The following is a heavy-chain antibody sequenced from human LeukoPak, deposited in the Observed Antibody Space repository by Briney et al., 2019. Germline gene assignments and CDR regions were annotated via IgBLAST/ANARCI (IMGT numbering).Heavy chain of an antibody. Sequence: ASVKVSCKVSGYTLTELSMHWVRQAPGKGLEWMGGFDPEDGETIYAQKFQGRVTMTEDTSTDTAYMELSSLRSEDTAVYYCARWGTGGYSYDYWGQGTLVTVSS. CDR2: FDPEDGET. J-gene: IGHJ4*02. CDR1: GYTLTELS. V-gene: IGHV1-24*01. D-gene: IGHD5-18*01. CDR3: ARWGTGGYSYDY.